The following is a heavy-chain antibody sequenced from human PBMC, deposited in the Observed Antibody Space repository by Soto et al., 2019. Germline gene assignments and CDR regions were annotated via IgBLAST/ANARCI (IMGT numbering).Heavy chain of an antibody. J-gene: IGHJ4*02. D-gene: IGHD3-3*01. V-gene: IGHV4-34*01. CDR3: ASSTNYDFWSGYYTHLAY. Sequence: PSETLSLTCAVYGGSFSGYYWSWIRQPPGKGLEWIGEINHSGSTNYNPSLKSRVTISVDTSKNQFSLKLSSVTAADTAVYYCASSTNYDFWSGYYTHLAYWGQGTLVTVSS. CDR2: INHSGST. CDR1: GGSFSGYY.